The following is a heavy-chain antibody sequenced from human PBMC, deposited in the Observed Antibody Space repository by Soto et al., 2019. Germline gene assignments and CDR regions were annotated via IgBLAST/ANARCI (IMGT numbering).Heavy chain of an antibody. D-gene: IGHD1-26*01. CDR1: GFTFTSYA. V-gene: IGHV3-23*01. CDR2: VPASGSST. CDR3: AKVGSTWHLDY. J-gene: IGHJ4*02. Sequence: GGSLRLSCAASGFTFTSYAMTWVRQAPGKGLEWVSSVPASGSSTFYADSVKGRFSISRDNSKNTLYLQLNSLRAEDTAVYYCAKVGSTWHLDYWGQGTLVTVSS.